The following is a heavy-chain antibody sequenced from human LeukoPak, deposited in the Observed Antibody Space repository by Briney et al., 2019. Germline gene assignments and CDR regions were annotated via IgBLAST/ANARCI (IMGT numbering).Heavy chain of an antibody. CDR1: GFTFSDYY. D-gene: IGHD6-13*01. V-gene: IGHV3-11*06. J-gene: IGHJ4*02. CDR3: ARDHIAAAGPMVTDFDY. CDR2: IRSASSYT. Sequence: GGSLRLSCAASGFTFSDYYMSWIRQAPGKGLERVSYIRSASSYTNYADSVKGRFTISRDNAKNSLYLQMNSLRAEDTAVYYCARDHIAAAGPMVTDFDYWGQGTLVTVSS.